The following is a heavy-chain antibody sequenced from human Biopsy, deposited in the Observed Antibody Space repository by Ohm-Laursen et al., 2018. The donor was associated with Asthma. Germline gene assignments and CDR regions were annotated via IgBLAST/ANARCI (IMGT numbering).Heavy chain of an antibody. V-gene: IGHV3-53*01. J-gene: IGHJ4*02. D-gene: IGHD3-22*01. Sequence: SLRLSCTALGFAVSRDHMFWVRQAPGKGLEWVSVIYSGGTSHTADSVRGRFTISGDYSKNTSYLQMHSLRAEDTAVYYCARGDSSNWSHYYFDYWGQGTLVTVSS. CDR1: GFAVSRDH. CDR2: IYSGGTS. CDR3: ARGDSSNWSHYYFDY.